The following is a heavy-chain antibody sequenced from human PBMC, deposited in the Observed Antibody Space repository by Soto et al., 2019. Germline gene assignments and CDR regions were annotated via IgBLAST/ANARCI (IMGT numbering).Heavy chain of an antibody. V-gene: IGHV3-30-3*01. Sequence: GGSLRLSCAASGFSFGVYAMHWVRQAPGKGLEWVAVISFDGSNKYYAASVKGRFTISRDNSKNTLFLQMNSLRAEETAVYYCARSYDSSGFYSFDFWGRGTLVTVSS. J-gene: IGHJ4*02. CDR2: ISFDGSNK. CDR1: GFSFGVYA. CDR3: ARSYDSSGFYSFDF. D-gene: IGHD3-22*01.